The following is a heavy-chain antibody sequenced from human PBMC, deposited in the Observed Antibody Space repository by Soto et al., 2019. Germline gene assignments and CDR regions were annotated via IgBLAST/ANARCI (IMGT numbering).Heavy chain of an antibody. CDR3: ARGYLPTGFDP. CDR1: GDSVSSNSAV. V-gene: IGHV6-1*01. Sequence: SQTLSLTCAISGDSVSSNSAVWNWIRQSPSRGLEWLGRTYYKSKWSNDYAVSVKSRITINPDTSKNQFSLQLHSVTPEDTAVYYCARGYLPTGFDPWGQGTLVTVSS. J-gene: IGHJ5*02. CDR2: TYYKSKWSN. D-gene: IGHD5-12*01.